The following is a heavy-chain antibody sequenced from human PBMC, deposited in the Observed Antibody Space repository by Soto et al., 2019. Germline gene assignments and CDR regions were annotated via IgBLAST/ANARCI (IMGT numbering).Heavy chain of an antibody. CDR1: GGSISSGDYY. CDR3: ARLGGYYQAFDN. Sequence: SETLSLTCAVSGGSISSGDYYWSWIRQPPGKGLEWVGYIYYSGSTYYNPSLKSRVTISVDTSKNQFSLKLSSVTAADTAVYYCARLGGYYQAFDNWGQGTLVTVSS. D-gene: IGHD3-3*01. CDR2: IYYSGST. V-gene: IGHV4-30-4*01. J-gene: IGHJ4*02.